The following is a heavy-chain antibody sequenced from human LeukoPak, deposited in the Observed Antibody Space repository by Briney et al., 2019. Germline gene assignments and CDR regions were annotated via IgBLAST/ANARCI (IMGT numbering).Heavy chain of an antibody. J-gene: IGHJ4*02. CDR1: GGSISSGSYY. V-gene: IGHV4-39*01. CDR3: ARATYYYGSGSYYTTVISPLIELRAFDY. Sequence: SETLSLTCTVSGGSISSGSYYWGWIRQPPGKGLEWIGRIYYSGSTYYNPSLKSRVTISVDTSKNQFSLKLSSVTAADTAVYYCARATYYYGSGSYYTTVISPLIELRAFDYWGQGTLVTVSS. D-gene: IGHD3-10*01. CDR2: IYYSGST.